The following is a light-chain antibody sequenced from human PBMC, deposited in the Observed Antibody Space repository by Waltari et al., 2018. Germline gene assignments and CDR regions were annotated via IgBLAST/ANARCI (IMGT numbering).Light chain of an antibody. CDR2: SNN. Sequence: QSVLTQPPSASGTPGPRVPISCSGRSSNIGSTTVNWYQQLPGTAPKLLIYSNNQRPSGVPDRFSGSKSGTSASLAISGLQSEDEADYYCAAWDDSLNGAVFGGGTQLTVL. CDR1: SSNIGSTT. J-gene: IGLJ7*01. V-gene: IGLV1-44*01. CDR3: AAWDDSLNGAV.